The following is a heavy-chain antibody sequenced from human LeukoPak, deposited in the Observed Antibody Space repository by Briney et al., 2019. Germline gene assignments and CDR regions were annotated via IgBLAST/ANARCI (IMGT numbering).Heavy chain of an antibody. V-gene: IGHV6-1*01. CDR2: TYYRSKWFI. D-gene: IGHD6-19*01. Sequence: SQTLSLTCAISGDSVSSPSAAWNWIRQSPSRGLEWLGRTYYRSKWFINYAPSVKSRIIINPDTPKNQVSLQLNSVTPEDTAVYYCTRSDCSSGRCPGFDNWGQGTLVTVSS. J-gene: IGHJ4*02. CDR3: TRSDCSSGRCPGFDN. CDR1: GDSVSSPSAA.